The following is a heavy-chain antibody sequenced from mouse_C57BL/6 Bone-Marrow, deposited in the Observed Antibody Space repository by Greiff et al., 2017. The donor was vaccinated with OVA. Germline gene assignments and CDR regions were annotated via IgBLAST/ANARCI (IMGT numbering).Heavy chain of an antibody. V-gene: IGHV1-82*01. CDR1: GYAFSSSW. D-gene: IGHD1-1*01. J-gene: IGHJ2*01. CDR3: ARSLITTVVATKDY. CDR2: IYPGDGDT. Sequence: QVQLQQSGPELVKPGASVKISCKASGYAFSSSWMNWVKQRPGKGLEWIGRIYPGDGDTNYNGKFKGKATLTADKSSSTAYMQLSSLASDDSAVYFCARSLITTVVATKDYWGQGTTLTVSS.